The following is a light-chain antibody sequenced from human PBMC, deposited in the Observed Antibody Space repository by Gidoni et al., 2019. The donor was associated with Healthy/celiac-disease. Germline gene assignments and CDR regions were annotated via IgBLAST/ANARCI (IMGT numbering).Light chain of an antibody. J-gene: IGLJ2*01. Sequence: QSALTPPASVSGSPGQSITISCTGTSSAVGGYNYVSWYQQHPGKAPKLMLYEVSNRPSGVSNRFSGSKSGNTASLTISGLQAEDEADYYCSSYTSSSTPVVFGGGTKLTVL. V-gene: IGLV2-14*01. CDR3: SSYTSSSTPVV. CDR1: SSAVGGYNY. CDR2: EVS.